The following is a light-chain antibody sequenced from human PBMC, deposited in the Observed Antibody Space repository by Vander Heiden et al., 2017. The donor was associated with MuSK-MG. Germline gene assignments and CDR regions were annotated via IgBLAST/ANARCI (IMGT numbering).Light chain of an antibody. J-gene: IGKJ1*01. V-gene: IGKV3-15*01. CDR2: GAS. CDR1: QSVSSN. Sequence: EIVMTQSPATLSVSPGDRATLSCRASQSVSSNLAWYQQKPGQAPRLLNYGASTRATGIPARFSGSGSGTEFTLTISSLQSEDFAVYYCQQYNNWLWTFGQGTKVEIK. CDR3: QQYNNWLWT.